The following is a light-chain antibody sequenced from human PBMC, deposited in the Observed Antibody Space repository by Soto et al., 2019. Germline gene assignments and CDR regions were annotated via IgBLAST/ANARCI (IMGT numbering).Light chain of an antibody. CDR1: QSVSSRY. V-gene: IGKV3-20*01. J-gene: IGKJ5*01. CDR3: QQYGGSPRIT. Sequence: EIVLTQSPGTLSLSPGERATFSCRASQSVSSRYLAWYQQKPGQAPRLLIYGASSRATGIPDRFSGSGSGTDFTLIINRLEPEDVAIYYCQQYGGSPRITFGQGTRLEIK. CDR2: GAS.